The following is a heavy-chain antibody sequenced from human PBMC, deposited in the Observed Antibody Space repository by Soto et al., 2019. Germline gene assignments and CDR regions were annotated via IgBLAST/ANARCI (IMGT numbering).Heavy chain of an antibody. J-gene: IGHJ6*02. V-gene: IGHV3-33*06. Sequence: GGSLRLSCAASGFTVSTYGMHWVRQAPGKGLEWVAVIYYDGSKECYADSVKGRFTISRDNSKNTLYLQMNSLRAEDTAVYYCAKSGRCKVGCYGMDVWGQGTTVTVSS. CDR1: GFTVSTYG. CDR2: IYYDGSKE. CDR3: AKSGRCKVGCYGMDV. D-gene: IGHD6-19*01.